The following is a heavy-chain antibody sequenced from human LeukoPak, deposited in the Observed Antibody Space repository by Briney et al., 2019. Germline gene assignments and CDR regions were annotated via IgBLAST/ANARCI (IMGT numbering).Heavy chain of an antibody. D-gene: IGHD3-10*01. CDR2: IYYSGST. V-gene: IGHV4-39*01. CDR1: GGSINSSIYY. J-gene: IGHJ6*03. Sequence: PSETLSLTCTVSGGSINSSIYYWGWIRQPPGKGLEWIGNIYYSGSTYYNPSLKSRVTISVDTSKNQFSLKLSSVTAPDTAVYYCANMVRGWGVYYYYYMDVWGKGTTVTISS. CDR3: ANMVRGWGVYYYYYMDV.